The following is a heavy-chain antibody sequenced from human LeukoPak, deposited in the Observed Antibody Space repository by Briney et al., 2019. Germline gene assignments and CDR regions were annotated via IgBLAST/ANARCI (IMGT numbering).Heavy chain of an antibody. V-gene: IGHV4-61*08. CDR3: ASFRSFDSSSGWFDP. CDR1: GGSISSGGYY. CDR2: IYYSGST. J-gene: IGHJ5*02. D-gene: IGHD6-6*01. Sequence: SQTLSLTCTVSGGSISSGGYYWSWIRQPPGKGLEWIGYIYYSGSTNYNPSLKSRVTISVDTSKNQFSLKLTSVTAADTAVYYCASFRSFDSSSGWFDPWGQGTLVTVSS.